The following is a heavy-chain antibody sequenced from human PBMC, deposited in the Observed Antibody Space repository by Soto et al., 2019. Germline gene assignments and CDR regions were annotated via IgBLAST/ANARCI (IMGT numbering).Heavy chain of an antibody. CDR3: ARGPRTGGGYYYYGMDV. CDR1: GGSFSGYY. J-gene: IGHJ6*02. D-gene: IGHD7-27*01. Sequence: QVQLQQWRAGLLKPSETLSLTCAVYGGSFSGYYWSWIRQPPGKGLEWIGEINHSGSTNYNPSLKSRVTISVDTSKNQFSLKLSSVTAADTAVYYCARGPRTGGGYYYYGMDVWGQGTTVTVSS. V-gene: IGHV4-34*01. CDR2: INHSGST.